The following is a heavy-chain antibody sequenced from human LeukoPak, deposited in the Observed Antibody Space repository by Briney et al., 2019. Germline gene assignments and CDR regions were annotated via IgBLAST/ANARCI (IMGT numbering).Heavy chain of an antibody. CDR1: GFTFSSYA. CDR2: ISGSGGST. Sequence: PGGSLRLSCAASGFTFSSYAMSWVRLAPGKGLEWVSAISGSGGSTYYADSVKGRFTISRDNSKNTLYLQMNSLRAEDTAVYYCAKGLEEWLVPAAFDIWGQGTMVTVSS. D-gene: IGHD6-19*01. J-gene: IGHJ3*02. V-gene: IGHV3-23*01. CDR3: AKGLEEWLVPAAFDI.